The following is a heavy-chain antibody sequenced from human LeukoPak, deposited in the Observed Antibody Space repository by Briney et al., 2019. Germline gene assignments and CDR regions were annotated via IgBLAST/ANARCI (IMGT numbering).Heavy chain of an antibody. J-gene: IGHJ3*01. Sequence: GGSLRLSCAASGFTFSSYGMHWVRQAPGKGLEWVAIIWNDGSNKYYADSVKGRFTISRDNAKNTLYLQMNSLRAEDTAVYYCARPSGVGAFDVWGQGTKVTVSS. CDR1: GFTFSSYG. CDR2: IWNDGSNK. V-gene: IGHV3-33*01. CDR3: ARPSGVGAFDV.